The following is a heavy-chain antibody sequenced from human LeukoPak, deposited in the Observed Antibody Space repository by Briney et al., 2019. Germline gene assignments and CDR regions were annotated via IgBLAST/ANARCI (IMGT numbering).Heavy chain of an antibody. CDR2: IYSTGTT. CDR1: GFTFSSYS. CDR3: AKDSPVATR. J-gene: IGHJ4*02. Sequence: GGSLRLSCAASGFTFSSYSMNWVRQAPGKGLEWVSVIYSTGTTYYADSVKGRFTISRDDSKNTLYLQMNSLRVEDTAVYYCAKDSPVATRWGQGTLVTVSS. D-gene: IGHD1-26*01. V-gene: IGHV3-53*01.